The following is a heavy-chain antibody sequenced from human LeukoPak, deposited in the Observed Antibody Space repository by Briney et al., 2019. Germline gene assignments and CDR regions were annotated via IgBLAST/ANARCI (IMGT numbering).Heavy chain of an antibody. Sequence: SETLSLTCTVSGGPISSYYWSWIRQPPGKGLEWIGYIYYSGSTNYNPSLKSRVTISVDTSKNQFSLKLSSVTAADTAVYYCARRSPDGSYYYFDYWGQGTLVTVSS. CDR2: IYYSGST. D-gene: IGHD1-26*01. J-gene: IGHJ4*02. V-gene: IGHV4-59*08. CDR3: ARRSPDGSYYYFDY. CDR1: GGPISSYY.